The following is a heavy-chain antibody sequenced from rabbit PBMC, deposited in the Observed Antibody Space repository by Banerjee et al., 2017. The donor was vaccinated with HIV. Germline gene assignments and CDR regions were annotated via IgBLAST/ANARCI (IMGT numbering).Heavy chain of an antibody. CDR2: IVAGSDGLT. V-gene: IGHV1S40*01. D-gene: IGHD4-1*01. J-gene: IGHJ4*01. CDR1: GFSFSGNYY. CDR3: ARDLAGVIGWNFNL. Sequence: QSLVESGGDLVKPGASLTLTCTASGFSFSGNYYMCWVRQAPRKGLEWIACIVAGSDGLTYYANWTKGRFTISKASWTTVTLQMTSLTAADTASYFCARDLAGVIGWNFNLWGQGTLVTVS.